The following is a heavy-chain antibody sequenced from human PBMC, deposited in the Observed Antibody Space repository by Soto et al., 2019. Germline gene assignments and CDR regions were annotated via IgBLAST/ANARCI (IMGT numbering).Heavy chain of an antibody. CDR1: GSSISSYY. V-gene: IGHV4-59*08. CDR3: ARGGGLYSGSYVVVFDY. D-gene: IGHD1-26*01. Sequence: PSETLSLTCTVSGSSISSYYWSWIRQPPGKGLEWIGYIYYSGTTNYNPSLKSRVTISVDTSKNQFSLKLSSVTAADTAVYYCARGGGLYSGSYVVVFDYWGQGTLVTVSS. CDR2: IYYSGTT. J-gene: IGHJ4*02.